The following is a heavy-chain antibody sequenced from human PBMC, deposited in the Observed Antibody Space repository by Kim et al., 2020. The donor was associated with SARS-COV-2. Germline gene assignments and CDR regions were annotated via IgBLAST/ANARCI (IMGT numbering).Heavy chain of an antibody. CDR2: ISCSSGSI. D-gene: IGHD3-22*01. Sequence: GGYLRLSCAASGFTFDDYAMHWVRQAPGKGLEWVSGISCSSGSIGYADSVKGRFPLSRDNAKNSLYLQMNSLRAEDTALYYCAKDSHYYDRPLGMDVWGQGTTVT. V-gene: IGHV3-9*01. CDR3: AKDSHYYDRPLGMDV. J-gene: IGHJ6*02. CDR1: GFTFDDYA.